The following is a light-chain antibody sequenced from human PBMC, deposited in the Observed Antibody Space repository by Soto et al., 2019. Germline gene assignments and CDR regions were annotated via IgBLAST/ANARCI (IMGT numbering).Light chain of an antibody. Sequence: QSVLTQPASVSGSPGQSITISCTGTSSDVGGYNYVSWYQQHPGKAPKLMIYDVSNRASGVSNRFSGSKSGNTASLTISGLQAQDVRNCYRFPYRLGDSPVVGPGDKVT. CDR2: DVS. V-gene: IGLV2-14*01. CDR1: SSDVGGYNY. CDR3: FPYRLGDSPV. J-gene: IGLJ1*01.